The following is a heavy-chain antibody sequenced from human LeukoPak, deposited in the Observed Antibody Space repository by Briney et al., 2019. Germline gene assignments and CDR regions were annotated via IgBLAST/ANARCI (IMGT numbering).Heavy chain of an antibody. J-gene: IGHJ1*01. CDR3: AKDGSYGDFPGI. CDR1: GFAFSSFA. D-gene: IGHD2-21*02. V-gene: IGHV3-23*01. Sequence: GGSLRLSCVASGFAFSSFAMSWFRQAPGKRLEWVSSISGNGDYTYYADSVKGRFTISRDYSKNTLFLQTNSLKAEDTALYYCAKDGSYGDFPGIWGQGTQVIVSS. CDR2: ISGNGDYT.